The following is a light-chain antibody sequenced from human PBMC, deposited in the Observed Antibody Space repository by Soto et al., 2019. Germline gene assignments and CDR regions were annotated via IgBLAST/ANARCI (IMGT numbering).Light chain of an antibody. CDR2: KAS. CDR3: QQYNSYWT. V-gene: IGKV1-5*03. Sequence: DIQMTQSPSTLSASVGDRVTITCRASQSISSWLAWYQQKAGKAPKLLIYKASILESGVPSRFNGSGSGTEFTLTISSLQPDDFATYYCQQYNSYWTFGQGTKVEIK. J-gene: IGKJ1*01. CDR1: QSISSW.